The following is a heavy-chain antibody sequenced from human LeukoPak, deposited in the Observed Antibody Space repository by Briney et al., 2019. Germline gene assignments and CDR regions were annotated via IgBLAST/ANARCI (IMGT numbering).Heavy chain of an antibody. CDR3: AQGRAAFY. CDR1: GESFSGYY. J-gene: IGHJ4*02. V-gene: IGHV4-34*01. Sequence: SETLSLTCAAYGESFSGYYWNWIRQPPGKGLEWIGEINRSGSTTYNPSLKSRVTISVDTSKNQFSLKLNSVTAADTAVYYCAQGRAAFYWGQGTLVTVSS. CDR2: INRSGST. D-gene: IGHD6-25*01.